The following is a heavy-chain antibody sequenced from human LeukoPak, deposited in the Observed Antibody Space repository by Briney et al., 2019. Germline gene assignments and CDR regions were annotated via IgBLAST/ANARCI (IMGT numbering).Heavy chain of an antibody. CDR2: ISSSSTYI. V-gene: IGHV3-21*01. J-gene: IGHJ4*02. Sequence: GGSLRLSCAASGFTFSSYTMNWVRQAPGKGLEWVSSISSSSTYIYYADSVQGRFTISRDNAKNSLYLQMNGLRAEDTGVYYCARGLPDYYGSGSYYNRDYCGEGTLVTVYS. CDR3: ARGLPDYYGSGSYYNRDY. D-gene: IGHD3-10*01. CDR1: GFTFSSYT.